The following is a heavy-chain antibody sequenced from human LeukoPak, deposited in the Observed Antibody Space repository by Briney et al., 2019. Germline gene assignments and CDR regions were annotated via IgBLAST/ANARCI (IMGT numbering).Heavy chain of an antibody. CDR3: AGDKTTGGWYEFDY. Sequence: GGSLRLSCGASGFMFTAHDMHWVRQAPGKGLEWVAFIQNDGSDKYYADSVKGRFTITRDTSKNTVSLQMNSLRAEDTAVYYCAGDKTTGGWYEFDYWGQGTLVTVSS. V-gene: IGHV3-30*02. J-gene: IGHJ4*02. CDR1: GFMFTAHD. D-gene: IGHD6-19*01. CDR2: IQNDGSDK.